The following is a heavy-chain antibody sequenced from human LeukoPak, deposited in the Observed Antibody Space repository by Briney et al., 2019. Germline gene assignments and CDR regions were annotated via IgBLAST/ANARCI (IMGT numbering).Heavy chain of an antibody. Sequence: PGRSLRLSCAASGFTFISYGMHWVRQAPGKGLEWVAVISYDASNKYYADSVKGRFTISRDNSKNTLYLQMNSLRAEDTAVYYCAKDLAYDSSGYNYYYYGMDVWGQGTTVTVSS. CDR1: GFTFISYG. V-gene: IGHV3-30*18. CDR2: ISYDASNK. D-gene: IGHD3-22*01. CDR3: AKDLAYDSSGYNYYYYGMDV. J-gene: IGHJ6*02.